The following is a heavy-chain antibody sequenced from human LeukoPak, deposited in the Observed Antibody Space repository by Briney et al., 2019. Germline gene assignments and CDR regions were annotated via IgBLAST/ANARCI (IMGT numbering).Heavy chain of an antibody. Sequence: ASVKVSCKASGATFISYAMSWVRQAPGQGLEWMGWINPNINGTNYAQKFQGRVTMTGDRSISTAYMELSRLRSDDTAVYYCARERTPGSGYGVDYWGQGTVVTVSS. CDR1: GATFISYA. D-gene: IGHD6-25*01. CDR3: ARERTPGSGYGVDY. V-gene: IGHV1-2*02. CDR2: INPNINGT. J-gene: IGHJ4*02.